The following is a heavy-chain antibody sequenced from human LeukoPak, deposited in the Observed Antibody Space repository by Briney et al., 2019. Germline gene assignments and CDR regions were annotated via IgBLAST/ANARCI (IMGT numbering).Heavy chain of an antibody. J-gene: IGHJ6*02. D-gene: IGHD6-19*01. CDR1: GGSFSGYY. CDR3: ARGNSSGWYRPYYYYYYGMDV. V-gene: IGHV4-34*01. CDR2: INHSGST. Sequence: PSETLSLTCAVYGGSFSGYYWSWIRQPPGKGLEWIGEINHSGSTNYNPSLKSRVTISVDTSKNQFSLKLSSVTAADTAVYYCARGNSSGWYRPYYYYYYGMDVWGQGTTVTVSS.